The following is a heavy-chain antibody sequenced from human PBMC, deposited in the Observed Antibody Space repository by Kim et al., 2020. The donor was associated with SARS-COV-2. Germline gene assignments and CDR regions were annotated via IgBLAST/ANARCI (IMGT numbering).Heavy chain of an antibody. CDR3: ARSLVVVPPEKYGMDV. D-gene: IGHD2-2*01. V-gene: IGHV1-69*13. CDR2: IIPIFGTA. J-gene: IGHJ6*02. CDR1: GGTFSSYA. Sequence: SVKVSCKASGGTFSSYAISWVRQAPGQGLEWMGGIIPIFGTANYAQKFQGRVTITADESTRTAYMELSSLRSEDTAVYYCARSLVVVPPEKYGMDVWGQGTTVTVSS.